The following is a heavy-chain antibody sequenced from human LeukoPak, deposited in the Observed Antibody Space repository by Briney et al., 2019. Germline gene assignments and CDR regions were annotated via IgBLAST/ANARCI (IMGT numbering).Heavy chain of an antibody. CDR1: GGTFSSYA. J-gene: IGHJ6*02. Sequence: ASVKVSCKASGGTFSSYAISWVRQAPGQGLEWMGRIIPILGIANYAQKFQGRVTITADKSTSTAYMELSSLRSEDTAVYYCARDPSSGPYYYYYYGMDVWGQGTTVTVSS. CDR3: ARDPSSGPYYYYYYGMDV. V-gene: IGHV1-69*04. D-gene: IGHD6-19*01. CDR2: IIPILGIA.